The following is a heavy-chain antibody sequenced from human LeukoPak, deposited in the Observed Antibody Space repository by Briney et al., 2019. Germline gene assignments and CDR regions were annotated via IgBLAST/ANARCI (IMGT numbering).Heavy chain of an antibody. J-gene: IGHJ6*03. CDR1: GYSISSGYY. Sequence: PSGTLSLTCAVSGYSISSGYYWGWIRQPPGKGLEWIGSIYHSGSTYYNPSLKSRVTISVDTSKNQFSLKLSSVTAADTAVYYCASIGPTYYDFWSGYYTPVYYYYMDVWGKGTTVTVSS. V-gene: IGHV4-38-2*01. D-gene: IGHD3-3*01. CDR2: IYHSGST. CDR3: ASIGPTYYDFWSGYYTPVYYYYMDV.